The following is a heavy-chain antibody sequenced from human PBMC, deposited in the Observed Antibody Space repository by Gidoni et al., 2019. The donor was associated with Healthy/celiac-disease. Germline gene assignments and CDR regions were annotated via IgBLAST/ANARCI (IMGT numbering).Heavy chain of an antibody. CDR3: ARALYDYVWGSYPGYFDY. D-gene: IGHD3-16*02. V-gene: IGHV3-7*04. Sequence: EVQLVEAGGGLVQPGGSRRLSWAASGGTFSSYGRSWVRQAPGKGLEWVANIEHDGSEKYYVDSVKGRFTISRDNAKNSLYLQMNRLRAEDTAVYYCARALYDYVWGSYPGYFDYWGQGTLVTVSS. J-gene: IGHJ4*02. CDR2: IEHDGSEK. CDR1: GGTFSSYG.